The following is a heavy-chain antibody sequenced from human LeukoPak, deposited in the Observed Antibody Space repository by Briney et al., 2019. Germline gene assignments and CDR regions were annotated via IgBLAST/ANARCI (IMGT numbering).Heavy chain of an antibody. D-gene: IGHD5-18*01. J-gene: IGHJ4*02. V-gene: IGHV3-7*01. CDR1: GFTFSTYW. CDR2: IKQDGSET. CDR3: ARGGQLAL. Sequence: PGGSLRLSCAASGFTFSTYWMTWVRQAPGEGLEWVANIKQDGSETYYVASVKGRFTISRDNAKKSMYLQMNSLRAEDTAVYYCARGGQLALWGQGTLVTVSS.